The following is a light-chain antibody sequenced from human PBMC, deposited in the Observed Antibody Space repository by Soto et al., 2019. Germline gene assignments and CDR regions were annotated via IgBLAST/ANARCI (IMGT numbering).Light chain of an antibody. CDR2: AAS. Sequence: DIQVTQSPSSLSASVGDSVTLSCQTSQRVYIYIHWYQHQAGKPPKLLIYAASTLQDGVPASFSGGGSRTACSLVITGLQPGESATYYCQQNYTSGGTVGQGTKVDIK. V-gene: IGKV1-39*01. CDR1: QRVYIY. J-gene: IGKJ1*01. CDR3: QQNYTSGGT.